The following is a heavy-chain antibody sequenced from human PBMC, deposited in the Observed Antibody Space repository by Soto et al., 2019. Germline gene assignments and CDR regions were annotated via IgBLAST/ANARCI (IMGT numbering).Heavy chain of an antibody. D-gene: IGHD3-22*01. CDR1: GFTFGDYA. J-gene: IGHJ6*02. CDR3: TRFDRRLLLAYYYGMDV. V-gene: IGHV3-49*03. Sequence: GGSLRLSCTASGFTFGDYAMSWFRQAPGKGLDWVGFIRSKAYGGTTEYAASVKGRFTISRDDSKSIAYLQMNSLKTEDTAVYYCTRFDRRLLLAYYYGMDVWGQGTTVTVSS. CDR2: IRSKAYGGTT.